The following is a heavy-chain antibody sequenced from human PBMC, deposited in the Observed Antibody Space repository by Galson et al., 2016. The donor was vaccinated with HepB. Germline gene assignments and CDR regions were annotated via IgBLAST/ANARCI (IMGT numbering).Heavy chain of an antibody. CDR1: GDSISNDGNY. V-gene: IGHV4-31*03. CDR2: IYHSGST. CDR3: ARYFDH. Sequence: LSLTCTVSGDSISNDGNYWSWTRQHPGKGLEFIGYIYHSGSTYYNPSLRSRVTISVDTSENQFSLKLSSVTAADTAVYYCARYFDHWGQGILSPSPQ. J-gene: IGHJ4*02.